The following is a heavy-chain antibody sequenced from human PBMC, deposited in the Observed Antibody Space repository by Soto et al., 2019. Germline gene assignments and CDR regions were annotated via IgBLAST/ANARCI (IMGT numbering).Heavy chain of an antibody. J-gene: IGHJ6*02. CDR1: GFTVSSNY. CDR2: IYSGGST. Sequence: GGSLRLSCAASGFTVSSNYMSWVRQAPGKGLEWVSVIYSGGSTYYADSVKGRFTISRDNSKNTLYLQMNSLRAEDTAVYYCARDRLRYFDWSIRRDYYYYGMDVWGQGTTVTVSS. D-gene: IGHD3-9*01. CDR3: ARDRLRYFDWSIRRDYYYYGMDV. V-gene: IGHV3-53*01.